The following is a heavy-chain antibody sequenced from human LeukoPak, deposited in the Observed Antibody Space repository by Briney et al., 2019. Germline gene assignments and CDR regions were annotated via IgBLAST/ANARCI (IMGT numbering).Heavy chain of an antibody. CDR1: GYTFTSHG. J-gene: IGHJ4*02. V-gene: IGHV1-18*01. CDR2: ISAYNGNT. D-gene: IGHD6-13*01. CDR3: ARDFGRVQQDNFDY. Sequence: ASVKVSCKASGYTFTSHGISWVRQAPGQGLEWMGWISAYNGNTNYAQKLQGRVTMTTDTSTSTAYMELRSLRSDDTAVYYCARDFGRVQQDNFDYWGQGTLVTVSS.